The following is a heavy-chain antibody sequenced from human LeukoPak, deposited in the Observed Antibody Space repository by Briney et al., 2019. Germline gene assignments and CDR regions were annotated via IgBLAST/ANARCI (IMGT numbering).Heavy chain of an antibody. D-gene: IGHD6-13*01. CDR2: ISDSGGSV. Sequence: GGSLRLSCAASGFTFSTNAMSWVRQAPGQGLEWVSSISDSGGSVQYADSVKGRFTISRDNSKNTLYLQINSLGAEDTAVYYCTKRAAAAGFDYWGQGTPVTVSP. J-gene: IGHJ4*02. CDR3: TKRAAAAGFDY. CDR1: GFTFSTNA. V-gene: IGHV3-23*01.